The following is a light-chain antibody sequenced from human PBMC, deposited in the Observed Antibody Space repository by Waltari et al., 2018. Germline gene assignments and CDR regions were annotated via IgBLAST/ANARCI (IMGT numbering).Light chain of an antibody. CDR2: WAS. J-gene: IGKJ1*01. CDR1: RSILSSANNKNY. V-gene: IGKV4-1*01. CDR3: QEYYTIPPWA. Sequence: DIVMTQSPDSLAMSLGERATINCRSRRSILSSANNKNYLVWYQKKPGQPPKLLFYWASTRQSGVPDRFSDSGSGTDFSLTISSLQAEDVAVYYCQEYYTIPPWAFGQGTKVEIK.